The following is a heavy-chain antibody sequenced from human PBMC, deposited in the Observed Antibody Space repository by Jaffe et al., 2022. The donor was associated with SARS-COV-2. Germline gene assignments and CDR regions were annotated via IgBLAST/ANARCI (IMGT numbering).Heavy chain of an antibody. Sequence: QVTLTESGPARVKPTQTLTLTCNVSGFLVTTSGMCVGWIRQPPGKALEWLALIDWDDDKYYSSSLKTRLTISKDTSKNQVVLTMTNVDPVDTATYYCARAFVSGTGAFDIWGQGTMVAVSS. D-gene: IGHD2-21*01. CDR2: IDWDDDK. V-gene: IGHV2-70*01. CDR3: ARAFVSGTGAFDI. J-gene: IGHJ3*02. CDR1: GFLVTTSGMC.